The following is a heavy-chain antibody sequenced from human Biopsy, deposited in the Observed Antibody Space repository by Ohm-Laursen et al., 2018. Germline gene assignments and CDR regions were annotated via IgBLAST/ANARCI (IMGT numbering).Heavy chain of an antibody. CDR1: GGIFNSYG. CDR2: NIPILGTG. D-gene: IGHD3-9*01. V-gene: IGHV1-69*06. J-gene: IGHJ1*01. CDR3: ATKLTGYFHH. Sequence: ASSVKVSCKASGGIFNSYGISWVRQAPGQGLEWLGGNIPILGTGNYAQKFQDRVTVAADTSTSTATMELRSLRSDDTAVYYCATKLTGYFHHWGQGTLVIVSS.